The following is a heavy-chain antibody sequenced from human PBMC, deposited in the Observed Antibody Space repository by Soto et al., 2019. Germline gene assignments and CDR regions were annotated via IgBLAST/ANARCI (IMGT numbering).Heavy chain of an antibody. Sequence: QVPLVQSGGEVKKPGASVKVSCKTSGYTFTTDGISWVRQAPGQGLEWVGWISAYSGKTHYAQKFQGKVTMTTDTFTNTAYLELRSLRSDDTAVYYCARDPYLGDHQYWGQGTLVTVSS. CDR3: ARDPYLGDHQY. J-gene: IGHJ4*02. V-gene: IGHV1-18*01. D-gene: IGHD3-16*01. CDR2: ISAYSGKT. CDR1: GYTFTTDG.